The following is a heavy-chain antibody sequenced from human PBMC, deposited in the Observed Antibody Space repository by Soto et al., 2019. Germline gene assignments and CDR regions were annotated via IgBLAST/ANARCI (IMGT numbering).Heavy chain of an antibody. CDR1: GFTFSSYG. CDR2: ISYDGSNK. D-gene: IGHD2-2*01. V-gene: IGHV3-30*03. Sequence: PGGSLRLSCAASGFTFSSYGMHWVRQAPGKGLEWVAVISYDGSNKYYADYVKGRFTISRDNSKNTLYLQMNSLRAEDTAVYYFARGSWDTSCYGCYYYYGMDVWGQGTTVTVSS. CDR3: ARGSWDTSCYGCYYYYGMDV. J-gene: IGHJ6*02.